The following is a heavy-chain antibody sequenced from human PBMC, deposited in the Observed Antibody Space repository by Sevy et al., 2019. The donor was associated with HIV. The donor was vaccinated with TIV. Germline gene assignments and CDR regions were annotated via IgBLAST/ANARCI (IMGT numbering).Heavy chain of an antibody. CDR1: GFAVSDNY. Sequence: GGSLRLSCAASGFAVSDNYMAWVSLAPGKGLEWVSLIDSDGSAYYADSVKGRFTISRDNVKNTLYLQINALRAEDTGLYFCARDRYYDASGYYYYYYGMDVWGQGTTVTVSS. D-gene: IGHD3-22*01. J-gene: IGHJ6*02. CDR2: IDSDGSA. V-gene: IGHV3-66*01. CDR3: ARDRYYDASGYYYYYYGMDV.